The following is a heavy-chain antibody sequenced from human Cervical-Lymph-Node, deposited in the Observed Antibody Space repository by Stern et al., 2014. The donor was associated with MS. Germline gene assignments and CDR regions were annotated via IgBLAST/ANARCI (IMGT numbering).Heavy chain of an antibody. J-gene: IGHJ4*02. V-gene: IGHV4-61*02. CDR2: IYTSGST. CDR1: GGSISSGSYY. D-gene: IGHD6-19*01. CDR3: AREKWYSSGWKTFDY. Sequence: QLQLQESGPGLVKPSQTLSLTCTVSGGSISSGSYYWSWIRQPAGKGLEWIGRIYTSGSTNYNPSLKSRVTISVDTSKNQFSLKRSSVTAADTAVYYCAREKWYSSGWKTFDYWGQGTLVTVSS.